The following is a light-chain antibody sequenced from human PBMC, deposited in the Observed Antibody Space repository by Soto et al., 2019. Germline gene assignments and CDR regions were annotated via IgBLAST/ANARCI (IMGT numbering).Light chain of an antibody. V-gene: IGLV2-14*01. CDR1: SSDVGGYNY. J-gene: IGLJ1*01. CDR2: EVS. CDR3: SSYTTSTTLYV. Sequence: QSALTQPASVSGSPGQSITISCTGTSSDVGGYNYVSWYQQYPGEAPKLLICEVSNRPSGVSNRFSGSKSGNTASLTISGLQAEDEADYYCSSYTTSTTLYVFGTGTKLT.